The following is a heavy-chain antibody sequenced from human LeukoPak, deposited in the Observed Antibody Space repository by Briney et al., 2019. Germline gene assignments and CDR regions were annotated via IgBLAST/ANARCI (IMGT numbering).Heavy chain of an antibody. J-gene: IGHJ4*02. Sequence: SETLSLTCTVSGGSISSGGYYWSWIRQPPGKGLEWIGYIYHSGSTYYNPSLKSRVTISVDRSKNQFSLKLSSVTAADTAVYYCARDSSSSGGGYWGQGTLDTVSS. CDR1: GGSISSGGYY. CDR3: ARDSSSSGGGY. D-gene: IGHD6-6*01. V-gene: IGHV4-30-2*01. CDR2: IYHSGST.